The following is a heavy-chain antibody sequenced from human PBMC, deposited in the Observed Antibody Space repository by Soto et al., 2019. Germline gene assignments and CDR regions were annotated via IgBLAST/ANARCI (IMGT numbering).Heavy chain of an antibody. CDR2: ISSSSSYT. D-gene: IGHD6-19*01. V-gene: IGHV3-11*06. CDR1: VFTFSDYY. Sequence: GGSLRLSCAASVFTFSDYYMSWIRQAPGKGLEWVSYISSSSSYTNYADSVKGRFTISRDNAKNSLYLQMNSLRAEDTAVYYCARVLHSSGWYFDYWGQGTLVTVSS. CDR3: ARVLHSSGWYFDY. J-gene: IGHJ4*02.